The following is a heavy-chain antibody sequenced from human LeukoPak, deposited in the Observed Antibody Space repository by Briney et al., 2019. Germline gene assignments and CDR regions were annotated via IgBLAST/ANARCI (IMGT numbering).Heavy chain of an antibody. CDR2: IGSSGGGT. D-gene: IGHD2-15*01. V-gene: IGHV3-23*01. Sequence: GGSLRLSCAASGLTFNNYAMHWVRQSSGKGLEWVSGIGSSGGGTYYADSVKGRFTISRDTSKDTVYLQMDSLRAEDTAIYYCAKIHQNRVVVGAKGAFDIWGQGTVVTVSS. J-gene: IGHJ3*02. CDR3: AKIHQNRVVVGAKGAFDI. CDR1: GLTFNNYA.